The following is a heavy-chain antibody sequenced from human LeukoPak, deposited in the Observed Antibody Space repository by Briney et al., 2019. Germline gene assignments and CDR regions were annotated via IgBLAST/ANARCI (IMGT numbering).Heavy chain of an antibody. D-gene: IGHD3-10*01. Sequence: ASVKVSCKASGYTFTSYGISWVRQAPGEGLEWMGMINPSGGSTNYAQKFQGRVTMTRDTSTNTVYMELSSLRSEDTAVYYCARGPSITMVRGGQWYYYMDVWGKGTTVTISS. CDR1: GYTFTSYG. V-gene: IGHV1-46*01. CDR2: INPSGGST. J-gene: IGHJ6*03. CDR3: ARGPSITMVRGGQWYYYMDV.